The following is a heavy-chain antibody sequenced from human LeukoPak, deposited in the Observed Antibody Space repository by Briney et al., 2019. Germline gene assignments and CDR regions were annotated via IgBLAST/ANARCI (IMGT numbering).Heavy chain of an antibody. Sequence: GGSLRLSCAASGFTFSSYSMNWVRQAPGKGLEWVSSISSSSSYIYYADSVKGRFTISSDNAKNSLYLQMNSLRAEDTAVYYCARLAAAGTLYYFDYWGQGTLVTVSS. CDR1: GFTFSSYS. D-gene: IGHD6-13*01. CDR3: ARLAAAGTLYYFDY. CDR2: ISSSSSYI. J-gene: IGHJ4*02. V-gene: IGHV3-21*01.